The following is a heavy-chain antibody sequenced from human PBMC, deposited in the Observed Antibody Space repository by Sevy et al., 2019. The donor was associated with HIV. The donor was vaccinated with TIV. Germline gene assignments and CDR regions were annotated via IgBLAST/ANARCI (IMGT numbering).Heavy chain of an antibody. V-gene: IGHV3-30*04. CDR3: ARDNVAEGSPYYGMDV. D-gene: IGHD2-15*01. CDR2: ISYDGSNK. Sequence: GGSLRLSCAASGFTFSSYAMHWVRQAPGKGLEWVAVISYDGSNKYYADSVKGRFTISRDNSKNTLYLQMNSLRAEDTAVYYCARDNVAEGSPYYGMDVWGHGTTVTVSS. J-gene: IGHJ6*02. CDR1: GFTFSSYA.